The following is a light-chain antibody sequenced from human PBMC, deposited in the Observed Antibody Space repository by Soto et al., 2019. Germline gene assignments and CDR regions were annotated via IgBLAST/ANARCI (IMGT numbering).Light chain of an antibody. Sequence: EIVLTQSPATLSLSPGERATLSCRASQSVSSYLAWYQQKPGQAPRLLIYDASNRATGIPARFSGSGSGTDFSLTISCLEPEDFAVYYCQQRSNWPLFTFGGGTKVEIK. CDR1: QSVSSY. V-gene: IGKV3-11*01. J-gene: IGKJ4*01. CDR3: QQRSNWPLFT. CDR2: DAS.